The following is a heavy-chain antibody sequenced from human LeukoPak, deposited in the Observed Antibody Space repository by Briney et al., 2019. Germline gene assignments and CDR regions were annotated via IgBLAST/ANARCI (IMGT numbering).Heavy chain of an antibody. J-gene: IGHJ5*02. D-gene: IGHD2-15*01. CDR2: IIPIFGTA. CDR1: RGIFSSYA. Sequence: SVKVSCKASRGIFSSYAINWVRQAPGQGLEWMGGIIPIFGTANYAQKVQGRVTITTDETTSAAYMELSSLRSEDTAVYYCSRDVEGGCFDPWGQGTLATVSS. CDR3: SRDVEGGCFDP. V-gene: IGHV1-69*05.